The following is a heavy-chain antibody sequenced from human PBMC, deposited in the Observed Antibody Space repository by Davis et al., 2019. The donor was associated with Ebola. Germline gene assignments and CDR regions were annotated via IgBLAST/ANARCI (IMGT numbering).Heavy chain of an antibody. Sequence: GESLKISCKGSGYNFAKYWIGWVRQMPGKGLEWMGIIYPGDSDTRYSPSFQGQVTISADKSIGTTYLQWSSLKASDTAIYYCARVLPYYDILSGPYYSYGMDVWGKGTTVTVSS. V-gene: IGHV5-51*01. CDR1: GYNFAKYW. CDR3: ARVLPYYDILSGPYYSYGMDV. J-gene: IGHJ6*04. D-gene: IGHD3-9*01. CDR2: IYPGDSDT.